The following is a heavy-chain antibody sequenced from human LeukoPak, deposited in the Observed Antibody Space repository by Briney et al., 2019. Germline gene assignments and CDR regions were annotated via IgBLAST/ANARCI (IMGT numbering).Heavy chain of an antibody. CDR2: INSRSSTI. D-gene: IGHD5-18*01. CDR1: GFKVSDYY. J-gene: IGHJ4*02. V-gene: IGHV3-11*01. CDR3: AREGYSYGYDY. Sequence: GGSLRLSCAASGFKVSDYYMSWIRQAPGKGLEWISYINSRSSTIYYADSVKGRFTISRDNAKNSLYLQMNSLRAEDTAVYYCAREGYSYGYDYWGQGTLVTVSS.